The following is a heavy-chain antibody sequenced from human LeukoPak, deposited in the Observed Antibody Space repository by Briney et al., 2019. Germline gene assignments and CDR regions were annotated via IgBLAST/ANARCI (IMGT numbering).Heavy chain of an antibody. CDR2: ISTSGNTI. J-gene: IGHJ4*02. D-gene: IGHD6-19*01. CDR1: RFTLSDHS. Sequence: PGGSLRLSCAASRFTLSDHSMSWIRQAPGKGLEWVSYISTSGNTIYYADSVKGRFTISRDNAKNSLYLQMNSLRADDTAVYYCARATSSNGWYYFDYWGQGTLVTVSS. CDR3: ARATSSNGWYYFDY. V-gene: IGHV3-11*01.